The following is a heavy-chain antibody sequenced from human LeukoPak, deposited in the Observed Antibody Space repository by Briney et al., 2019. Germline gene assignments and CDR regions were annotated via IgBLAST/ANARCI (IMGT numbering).Heavy chain of an antibody. V-gene: IGHV3-66*02. CDR1: GFTVSSNY. Sequence: GGSLRLSCAASGFTVSSNYMSWVRQAPGKGLEWVSVIYSGGSTYYADSVKGRFTISRDNSKNTLYLQMNSLRAEDMAVYYCARAKDSSGYYTYYFDYWGQGTLVTVSS. CDR2: IYSGGST. CDR3: ARAKDSSGYYTYYFDY. J-gene: IGHJ4*02. D-gene: IGHD3-22*01.